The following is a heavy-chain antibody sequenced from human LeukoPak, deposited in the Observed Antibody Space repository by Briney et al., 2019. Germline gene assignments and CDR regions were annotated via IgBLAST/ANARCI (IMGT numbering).Heavy chain of an antibody. J-gene: IGHJ3*02. CDR1: GFTFSSYA. V-gene: IGHV3-33*06. CDR2: IWHDGSKK. D-gene: IGHD6-19*01. CDR3: AKKGRDSSGWAGAFDI. Sequence: GGSLRLSCAASGFTFSSYAMSWVRQAPGKGLEWVALIWHDGSKKYYADSVKGRFTISRDTSKSTLYLQMNSLRAEDTAVYYCAKKGRDSSGWAGAFDIWGQGTMVTVSS.